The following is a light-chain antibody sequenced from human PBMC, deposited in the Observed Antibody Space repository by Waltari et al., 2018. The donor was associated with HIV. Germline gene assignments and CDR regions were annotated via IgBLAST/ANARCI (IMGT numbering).Light chain of an antibody. CDR3: AAWDDSLNGPL. J-gene: IGLJ2*01. Sequence: QSVLTQPPSVSEAPRQRVTISCSGSISNIGTNAVNWYQQLPGKAPKLLLVYDVLLPSGVSDRSSGSKSGTSASLAISGLQSEDEADYYCAAWDDSLNGPLFGGGTKLTVL. CDR1: ISNIGTNA. CDR2: YDV. V-gene: IGLV1-36*01.